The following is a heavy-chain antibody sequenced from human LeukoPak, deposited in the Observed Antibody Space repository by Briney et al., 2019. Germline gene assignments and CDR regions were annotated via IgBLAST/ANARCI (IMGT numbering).Heavy chain of an antibody. CDR2: ISSSSSYI. V-gene: IGHV3-21*04. CDR1: XFTFSXYS. J-gene: IGHJ4*02. D-gene: IGHD3-10*01. Sequence: SLRLSCAAXXFTFSXYSMNWVRQAPGKGLEWVSSISSSSSYIYYADSVKGRFTISRDNAKNSLYLQMNSLRAEDTAVYYCAREGDYYGSGSYVDYWGQGTLVTVSS. CDR3: AREGDYYGSGSYVDY.